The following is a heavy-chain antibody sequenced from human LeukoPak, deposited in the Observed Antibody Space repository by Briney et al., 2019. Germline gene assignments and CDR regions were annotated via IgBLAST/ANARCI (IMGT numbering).Heavy chain of an antibody. CDR1: GFTFSYFG. CDR3: VKDSSTTRFGRDSE. V-gene: IGHV3-30*18. J-gene: IGHJ4*02. CDR2: ISTDPSNK. Sequence: PGGSLRLSCAASGFTFSYFGLHWVRQAPGKGLEWVALISTDPSNKNYADSVKGRFTISRDNSINTLYLQMRSLRVEDTGVYYCVKDSSTTRFGRDSEWGRGTLVIVSS. D-gene: IGHD3-10*01.